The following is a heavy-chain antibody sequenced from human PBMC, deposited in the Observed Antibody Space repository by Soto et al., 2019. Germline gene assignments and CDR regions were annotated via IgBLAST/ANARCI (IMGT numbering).Heavy chain of an antibody. J-gene: IGHJ4*02. CDR2: IIPIFGTA. CDR1: GGTFSSYA. V-gene: IGHV1-69*06. Sequence: QVQLVQSGAEVKKPGSSVKVSCKASGGTFSSYAISWVRQAPGQGLEWMGGIIPIFGTANYAQKFQGRVTITADKSTSTAYMELSSLRCEDTAVYYCARGQPDYYDSSRYFATYDYWGQGTLVTVSS. CDR3: ARGQPDYYDSSRYFATYDY. D-gene: IGHD3-22*01.